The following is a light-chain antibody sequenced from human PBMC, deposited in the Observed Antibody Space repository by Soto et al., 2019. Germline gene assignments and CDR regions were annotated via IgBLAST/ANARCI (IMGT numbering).Light chain of an antibody. Sequence: SAATVSFSKRERATLSCLASQSVSSYLAWYQQKPGQAPRLLMYDASNRATGSPARFSGSGSGTDFTLTISSLEPEDFAVYYCQQYGSSPPWPFGQGTKVDIK. CDR1: QSVSSY. CDR2: DAS. CDR3: QQYGSSPPWP. V-gene: IGKV3-11*01. J-gene: IGKJ1*01.